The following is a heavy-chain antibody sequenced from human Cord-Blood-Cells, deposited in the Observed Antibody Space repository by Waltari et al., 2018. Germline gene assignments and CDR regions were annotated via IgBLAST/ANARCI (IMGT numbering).Heavy chain of an antibody. CDR2: IYHSGST. CDR3: AALVGATNWFDP. Sequence: QVQLQESGPGLVKPSGTLSLTCAASGGSFSSSNWWSWVRQPPGKGLEGMGEIYHSGSTNYNPSLKSRVTISVDKSKNQFSLKLSSVTAADTAVYYCAALVGATNWFDPWGQGTLVTVSS. CDR1: GGSFSSSNW. V-gene: IGHV4-4*02. J-gene: IGHJ5*02. D-gene: IGHD1-26*01.